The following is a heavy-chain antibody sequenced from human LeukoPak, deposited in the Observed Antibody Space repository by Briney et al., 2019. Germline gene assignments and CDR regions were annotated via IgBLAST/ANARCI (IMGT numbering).Heavy chain of an antibody. J-gene: IGHJ4*02. Sequence: SVKVSCKASGYTFISYSISWVRQAPGQGLEWMGGIIPIFGTANYAQKFQGRVTITADKSTSTAYMELSSLRSEDTAVYYCTINYGDNSYWGQGTLVTVSS. D-gene: IGHD4-17*01. CDR3: TINYGDNSY. CDR1: GYTFISYS. CDR2: IIPIFGTA. V-gene: IGHV1-69*06.